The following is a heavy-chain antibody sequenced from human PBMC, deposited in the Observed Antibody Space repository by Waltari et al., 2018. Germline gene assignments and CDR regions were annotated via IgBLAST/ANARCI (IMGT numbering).Heavy chain of an antibody. V-gene: IGHV1-69*14. CDR3: ASCFSTSCLISYYFYMDV. J-gene: IGHJ6*02. Sequence: QVQLVQSGAEVKKAGSSVKVSCMASGVTFSSNPVSWVRQAPGQGLDGMGGIIPVYGTAKYAQKFQGRVTITADRSTSTAYMEMTSLRSDDTAVYYCASCFSTSCLISYYFYMDVWGQGTTVTVSS. CDR1: GVTFSSNP. CDR2: IIPVYGTA. D-gene: IGHD3-3*01.